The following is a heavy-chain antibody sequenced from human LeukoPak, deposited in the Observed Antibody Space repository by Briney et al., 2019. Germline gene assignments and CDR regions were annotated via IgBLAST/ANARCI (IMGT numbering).Heavy chain of an antibody. Sequence: ASVKVSCKASGYTFISYYIHWVRQAPGQGLEWLGIINPSGGSTTYAQKFQGRVAMTRDTSTGTVYMELSSLRSEDTAVYYCARDYRSGSYDYWAREPWSPSPQ. J-gene: IGHJ4*02. CDR1: GYTFISYY. D-gene: IGHD1-26*01. V-gene: IGHV1-46*01. CDR3: ARDYRSGSYDY. CDR2: INPSGGST.